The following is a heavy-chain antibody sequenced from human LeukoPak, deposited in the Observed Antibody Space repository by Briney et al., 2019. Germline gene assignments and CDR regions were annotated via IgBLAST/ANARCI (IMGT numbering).Heavy chain of an antibody. CDR3: ARSVEGNFDQ. J-gene: IGHJ4*02. CDR1: GGSISSSSYY. D-gene: IGHD6-19*01. V-gene: IGHV4-39*07. CDR2: IYYSGST. Sequence: PSETLSLTCTVSGGSISSSSYYWGWIRQPPGKGLEWIGSIYYSGSTYYNPSLKSRVTISVDTSKNQFSLKLSSVTAADTAMYYCARSVEGNFDQWGQGTLVTVSS.